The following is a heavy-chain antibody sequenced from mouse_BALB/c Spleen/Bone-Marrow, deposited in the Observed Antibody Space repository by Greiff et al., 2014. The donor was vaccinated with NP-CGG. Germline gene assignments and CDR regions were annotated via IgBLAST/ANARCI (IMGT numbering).Heavy chain of an antibody. CDR3: ARGGWLRDAMDY. Sequence: VQLVESGPELVKPGASVRISCKASGYTFTSYYIHWVKQRPGQGLEWIGWIYPGNVNTKYNEKFKGKATLTADKSSSTAYMQLSSLTSEDSAVYFCARGGWLRDAMDYWGLGTSVTVSS. V-gene: IGHV1S56*01. CDR2: IYPGNVNT. CDR1: GYTFTSYY. J-gene: IGHJ4*01. D-gene: IGHD2-2*01.